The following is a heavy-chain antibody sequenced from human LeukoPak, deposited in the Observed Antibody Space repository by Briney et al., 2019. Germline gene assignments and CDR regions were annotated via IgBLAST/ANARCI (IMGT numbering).Heavy chain of an antibody. CDR2: ISSSGSTK. CDR3: AGIYSYVHRPTEY. CDR1: GFRFNTYE. J-gene: IGHJ4*02. Sequence: GGPLRLSCAASGFRFNTYEMNWVRQAPGEGLEWLSYISSSGSTKYYANSVKGRFTISRDNTGNSLYLQMSRLRAEDTAVYYCAGIYSYVHRPTEYWGQGTLVTVSS. V-gene: IGHV3-48*03. D-gene: IGHD5-18*01.